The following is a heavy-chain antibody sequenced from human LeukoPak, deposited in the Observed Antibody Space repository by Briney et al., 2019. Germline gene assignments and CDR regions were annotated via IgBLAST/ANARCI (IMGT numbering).Heavy chain of an antibody. CDR2: ITGSGDTT. Sequence: GGSLRLSCAASGFTFSTYDMTWVRQAPGKGLKWVSTITGSGDTTYYADSMKGRFTISRDNSKNTLNLQMNRLRAEDTAVYYCAKTGMGHDAFHMWGQGTMVTVSS. J-gene: IGHJ3*02. V-gene: IGHV3-23*01. CDR3: AKTGMGHDAFHM. D-gene: IGHD1-26*01. CDR1: GFTFSTYD.